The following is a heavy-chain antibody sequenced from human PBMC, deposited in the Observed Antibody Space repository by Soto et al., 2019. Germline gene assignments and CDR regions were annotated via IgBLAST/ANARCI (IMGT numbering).Heavy chain of an antibody. D-gene: IGHD4-17*01. J-gene: IGHJ4*02. CDR1: GYTFTSYG. CDR2: ISAYNGNT. V-gene: IGHV1-18*01. Sequence: AASVKVSCKASGYTFTSYGISWVRQAPGQGLEWMGWISAYNGNTNYAQKLQGRVTMTTDTSTSTAYMELSSLRSEDTAVYYCARDGLYGDYVEGFDYWGQGTLVTVSS. CDR3: ARDGLYGDYVEGFDY.